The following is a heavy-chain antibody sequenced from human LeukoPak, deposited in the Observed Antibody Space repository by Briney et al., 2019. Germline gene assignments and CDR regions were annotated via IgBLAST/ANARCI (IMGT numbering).Heavy chain of an antibody. Sequence: ESSETLSLTCAVSGDSISSNKWWSWVRQPPGKGLEWHGEIYRSGSTNYNPSLNSRLTISLDKSKNQFSLNVSSVTAADTAVYYCARDPGTIPPYYFDYWGQGILVTVSS. D-gene: IGHD3-10*01. CDR3: ARDPGTIPPYYFDY. J-gene: IGHJ4*02. V-gene: IGHV4-4*02. CDR2: IYRSGST. CDR1: GDSISSNKW.